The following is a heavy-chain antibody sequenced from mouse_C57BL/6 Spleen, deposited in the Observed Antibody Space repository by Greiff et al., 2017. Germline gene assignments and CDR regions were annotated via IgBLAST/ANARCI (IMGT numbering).Heavy chain of an antibody. J-gene: IGHJ3*01. Sequence: VQLQESGAELVRPGASVTLSCKASGYTFTDYEMHWVKQTPVHGLEWIGAIDPETGGTAYNQKFKGKAILTADKSSSTAYMELRSLTSEDSAVYYCTRVDGYYLFAYWGQGTLVTVSA. CDR2: IDPETGGT. V-gene: IGHV1-15*01. CDR3: TRVDGYYLFAY. CDR1: GYTFTDYE. D-gene: IGHD2-3*01.